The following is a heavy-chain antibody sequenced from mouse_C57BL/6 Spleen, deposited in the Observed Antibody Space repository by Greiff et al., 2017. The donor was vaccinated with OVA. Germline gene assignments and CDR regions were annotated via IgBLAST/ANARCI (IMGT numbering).Heavy chain of an antibody. CDR1: GYAFSSYW. V-gene: IGHV1-80*01. J-gene: IGHJ4*01. Sequence: QVQLKQSGAELVKPGASVKISCKASGYAFSSYWMNWVKQRPGKGLEWIGQIYPGDGDTNYNGKFKGKATLTADKSSSTASMQLSSLTSEDSAVYVCACITTVVATNAMDYWGQGTSVTVSA. D-gene: IGHD1-1*01. CDR2: IYPGDGDT. CDR3: ACITTVVATNAMDY.